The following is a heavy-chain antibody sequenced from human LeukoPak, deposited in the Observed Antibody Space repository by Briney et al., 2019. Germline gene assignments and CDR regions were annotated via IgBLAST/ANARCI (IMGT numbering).Heavy chain of an antibody. CDR1: GFTFSGSA. Sequence: GGSLRLSCAASGFTFSGSATHWVRQASGKGLEWVGRIRSKANSYATAYAASVKGRFTISRDESKNTAYLQMNSLKTEDTAVYYCTRPIAARPSGHEEVDYWGQGTLVTVSS. D-gene: IGHD6-6*01. V-gene: IGHV3-73*01. CDR2: IRSKANSYAT. J-gene: IGHJ4*02. CDR3: TRPIAARPSGHEEVDY.